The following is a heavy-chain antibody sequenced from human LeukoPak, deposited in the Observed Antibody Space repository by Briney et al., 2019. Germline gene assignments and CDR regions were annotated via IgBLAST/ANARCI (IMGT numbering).Heavy chain of an antibody. Sequence: SGGSLRLSCAVSGITLSNYGMSWVRQAPGKGLEWVAGISDSGGSTNYADSVKGRFTISRDNPKNTLCLQMNSLRAEDTAVYFCAKRGVVIRVILVGFHKEAYYFDSWGQGALVTVSS. V-gene: IGHV3-23*01. J-gene: IGHJ4*02. CDR2: ISDSGGST. CDR3: AKRGVVIRVILVGFHKEAYYFDS. D-gene: IGHD3-22*01. CDR1: GITLSNYG.